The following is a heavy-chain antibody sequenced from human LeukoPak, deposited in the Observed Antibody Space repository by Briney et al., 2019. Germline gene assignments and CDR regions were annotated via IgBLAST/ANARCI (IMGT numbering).Heavy chain of an antibody. J-gene: IGHJ4*02. V-gene: IGHV4-59*01. CDR3: ARSTGSTMFIDY. CDR1: GGSISSYY. D-gene: IGHD3-10*02. Sequence: SETLSLTCTVSGGSISSYYWSWVRQPAGKGMEGLGYIYYSGNTDYNPSLKSRVAISVDTSKNQFSLKLSSVTAADTAVYYCARSTGSTMFIDYWGQGTLVTVSS. CDR2: IYYSGNT.